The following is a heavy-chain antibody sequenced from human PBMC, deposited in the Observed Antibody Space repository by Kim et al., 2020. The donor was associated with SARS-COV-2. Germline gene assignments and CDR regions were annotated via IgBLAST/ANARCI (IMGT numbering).Heavy chain of an antibody. CDR3: AKSFSSGWYLFDY. CDR1: GFTFSSYG. D-gene: IGHD6-19*01. J-gene: IGHJ4*02. Sequence: GGSLRLSCAASGFTFSSYGMHWVRQAPGKGLEWVAVISYDGSNKYYADSVKGRFTISRDNSKNTLYLQMNSLRAEDTAVYYCAKSFSSGWYLFDYWGQGTLVTVSS. V-gene: IGHV3-30*18. CDR2: ISYDGSNK.